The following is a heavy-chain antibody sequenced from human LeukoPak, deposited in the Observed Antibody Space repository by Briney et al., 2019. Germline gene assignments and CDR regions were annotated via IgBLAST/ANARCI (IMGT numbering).Heavy chain of an antibody. V-gene: IGHV4-4*02. Sequence: PSETLSLTCAVSGGSISGSNWWSWVRQPPGKGLEWIGEIHHSGSTNYNPSLKSRVTMSVDKSKSHFSLKLSSVTAADTAVYYCAREDVWGKGTTVTVSS. CDR2: IHHSGST. CDR3: AREDV. CDR1: GGSISGSNW. J-gene: IGHJ6*04.